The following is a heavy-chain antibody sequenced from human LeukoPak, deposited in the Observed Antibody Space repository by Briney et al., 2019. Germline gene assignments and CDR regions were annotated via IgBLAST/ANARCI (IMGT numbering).Heavy chain of an antibody. J-gene: IGHJ4*02. CDR3: ARAIAVAGTDY. D-gene: IGHD6-19*01. CDR1: GFTFSSYA. CDR2: ISYDGSNK. V-gene: IGHV3-30*14. Sequence: GRSLRLSCAASGFTFSSYAMHWVRQAPGKGREWVAVISYDGSNKYYADSVKGRFTISRDNAKNTVYLQMNSLRAEDTAMYYCARAIAVAGTDYWGQGTLVTVSS.